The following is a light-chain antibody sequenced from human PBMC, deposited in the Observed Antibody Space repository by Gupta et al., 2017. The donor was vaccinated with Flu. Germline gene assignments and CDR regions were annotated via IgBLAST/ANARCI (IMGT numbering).Light chain of an antibody. V-gene: IGKV1-5*03. Sequence: INSWLAWYQGKPGKAPKLLIYMSSSLHSGVPTRFSGSGSGTEFTLTISNLQPEDFATYCCHQDNSYPITFGQGTLLE. CDR3: HQDNSYPIT. J-gene: IGKJ5*01. CDR1: INSW. CDR2: MSS.